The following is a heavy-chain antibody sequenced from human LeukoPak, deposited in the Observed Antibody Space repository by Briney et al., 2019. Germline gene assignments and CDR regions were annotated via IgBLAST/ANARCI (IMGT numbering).Heavy chain of an antibody. CDR2: INHSGST. CDR3: ARVPNLPYYYDSRTAFDI. V-gene: IGHV4-34*01. CDR1: GGSFSGYY. Sequence: SETLSLTCAVYGGSFSGYYWSWIRQPPGKGLEWIGEINHSGSTNYNPSLKSRVTISVDTSKNQFSLKLSSVTAADTAVYYCARVPNLPYYYDSRTAFDIWGQGTMVTVSS. D-gene: IGHD3-22*01. J-gene: IGHJ3*02.